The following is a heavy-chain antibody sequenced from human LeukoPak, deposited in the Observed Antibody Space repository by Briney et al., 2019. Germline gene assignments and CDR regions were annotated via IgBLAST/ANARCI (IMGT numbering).Heavy chain of an antibody. CDR3: ARTAVGYCSGGSCLFGPRFFDY. CDR1: GGSISSSSYY. V-gene: IGHV4-39*07. D-gene: IGHD2-15*01. CDR2: IYYSGST. Sequence: SETLSLTCTVSGGSISSSSYYWGWIRQPPGKGLEWIGSIYYSGSTYYNPSLKSRVTISVDTSKNQFSLKLSSVTAADTAVYYCARTAVGYCSGGSCLFGPRFFDYWGQGTLVTVSS. J-gene: IGHJ4*02.